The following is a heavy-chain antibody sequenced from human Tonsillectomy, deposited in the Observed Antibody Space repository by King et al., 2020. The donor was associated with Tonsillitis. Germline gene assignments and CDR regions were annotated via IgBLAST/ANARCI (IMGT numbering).Heavy chain of an antibody. V-gene: IGHV3-23*03. CDR3: AKSSSGYSLDY. CDR1: GFTFGTYA. Sequence: VQLVESGGGLVQPGGSLRLSCAASGFTFGTYAMSWFRQAPGKGLEWVSVIFSGGSTTYYADSVKGRFTISRDDSKNTLYLQLNSLGAGDTAVYYCAKSSSGYSLDYWGQGTLVTVSS. D-gene: IGHD3-22*01. CDR2: IFSGGSTT. J-gene: IGHJ4*02.